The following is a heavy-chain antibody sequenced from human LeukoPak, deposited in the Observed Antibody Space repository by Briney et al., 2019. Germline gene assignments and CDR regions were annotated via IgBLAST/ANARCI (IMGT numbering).Heavy chain of an antibody. D-gene: IGHD3-9*01. CDR1: GFTFSSYA. CDR2: ISYDGSNK. V-gene: IGHV3-30*04. Sequence: GGSLRLSCAASGFTFSSYAMHWVRQAPGKGLEWVAVISYDGSNKYYADSVKGRFTISRDNSKNTLYLQMNSLRAEDTAVYYCARGPHVLRYFDWLLCPFDYWGQGTLVTVSS. CDR3: ARGPHVLRYFDWLLCPFDY. J-gene: IGHJ4*02.